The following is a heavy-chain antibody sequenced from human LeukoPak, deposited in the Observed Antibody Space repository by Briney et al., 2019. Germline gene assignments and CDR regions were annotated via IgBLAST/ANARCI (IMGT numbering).Heavy chain of an antibody. CDR2: ISSISSNI. J-gene: IGHJ6*03. Sequence: GGSLRLSCAASGFTFSSYSMNWVRQAPGKGLEWVSSISSISSNIYYADSVKGRFTISRDNAKNSLYLQMNSLRAEDTAVYYCARDYSSGWRYYYYYYMDVWGKGTTVTVSS. CDR1: GFTFSSYS. CDR3: ARDYSSGWRYYYYYYMDV. D-gene: IGHD6-19*01. V-gene: IGHV3-21*01.